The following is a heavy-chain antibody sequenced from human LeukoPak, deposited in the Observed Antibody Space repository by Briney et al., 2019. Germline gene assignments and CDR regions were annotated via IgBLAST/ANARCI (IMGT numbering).Heavy chain of an antibody. D-gene: IGHD5-12*01. CDR1: GFSFSTYA. CDR3: VRGRGYITDF. Sequence: GGSLRLSCVGTGFSFSTYAMSWVRRAPGKGLEWVSLISNDGRRTYYADSVKGRFTISRDDSKTTVHLQMNSLRADDTAVYYCVRGRGYITDFWGQGTLVTVSS. CDR2: ISNDGRRT. J-gene: IGHJ4*02. V-gene: IGHV3-23*01.